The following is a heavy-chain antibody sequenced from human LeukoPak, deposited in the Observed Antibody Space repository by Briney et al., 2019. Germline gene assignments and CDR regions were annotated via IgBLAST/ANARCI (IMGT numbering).Heavy chain of an antibody. CDR1: GFTFTSSA. V-gene: IGHV1-58*01. CDR3: AAADCSSTSCYYFDY. J-gene: IGHJ4*02. D-gene: IGHD2-2*01. Sequence: EASVKVSCKASGFTFTSSAVQWVRQARGQRLEWIGRIVVGSGNTNYAQKFQERVTITRDMSTSTAYMELSSLRSEDTAVYYCAAADCSSTSCYYFDYWGQGTLVTVSS. CDR2: IVVGSGNT.